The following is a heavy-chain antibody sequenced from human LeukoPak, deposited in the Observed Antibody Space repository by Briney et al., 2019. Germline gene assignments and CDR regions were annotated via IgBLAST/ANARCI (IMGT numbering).Heavy chain of an antibody. CDR1: GFTLSSYA. Sequence: GGSLRLSCATSGFTLSSYAMNWVRQAPGKGLEWVSSSRSSTYKFYADSVKGRFTISRDNSKNTLYLQMNSLRAEDTAVYYCEAHYGGNSGYWGQGTLVTVSS. CDR3: EAHYGGNSGY. V-gene: IGHV3-21*01. D-gene: IGHD4-23*01. CDR2: SRSSTYK. J-gene: IGHJ4*02.